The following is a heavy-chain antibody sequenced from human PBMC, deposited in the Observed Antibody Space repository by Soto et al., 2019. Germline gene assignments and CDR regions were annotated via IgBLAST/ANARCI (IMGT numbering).Heavy chain of an antibody. CDR1: GFTFSSYG. CDR3: AKEVDVYGMDV. D-gene: IGHD5-12*01. V-gene: IGHV3-30*18. CDR2: ISYDGSNK. Sequence: PGGSLRLSCAASGFTFSSYGMHWVRQAPGKGLEWVAVISYDGSNKYYADSVKGRFTISRDNSKNTLYLQMNSLRAEDTAVYYCAKEVDVYGMDVWGQGTTVTVSS. J-gene: IGHJ6*02.